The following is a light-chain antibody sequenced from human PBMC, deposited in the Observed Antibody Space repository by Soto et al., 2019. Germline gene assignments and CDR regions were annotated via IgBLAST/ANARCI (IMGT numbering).Light chain of an antibody. V-gene: IGKV1-5*03. Sequence: IPMTQSPSTLSASLGDRVTITCRASQSISSWLAWYQRKPGKAPKLLIYKASNLESGVPSRFSGSGSGTEFTLTISSLQADDFATYYCQQFNSYSWTFGQGTKVDIK. CDR2: KAS. J-gene: IGKJ1*01. CDR3: QQFNSYSWT. CDR1: QSISSW.